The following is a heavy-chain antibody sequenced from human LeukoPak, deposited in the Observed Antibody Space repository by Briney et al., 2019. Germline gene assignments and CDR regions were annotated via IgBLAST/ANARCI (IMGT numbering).Heavy chain of an antibody. CDR2: IYYSGST. CDR3: VANGWYSLEH. J-gene: IGHJ1*01. Sequence: PSETLSLTCTVSGGSISSYYWSWIRQPPGKGLEWIGYIYYSGSTNYNPSLKSRVTISVDTSKNQFSLKLSSVTAADTAVYYCVANGWYSLEHWGQGTLVIVSS. CDR1: GGSISSYY. V-gene: IGHV4-59*01. D-gene: IGHD6-19*01.